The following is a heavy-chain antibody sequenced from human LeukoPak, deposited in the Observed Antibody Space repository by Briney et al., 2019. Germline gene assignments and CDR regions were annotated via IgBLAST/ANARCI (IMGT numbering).Heavy chain of an antibody. CDR2: IYYSGST. J-gene: IGHJ4*02. V-gene: IGHV4-39*01. CDR3: ARLPGLLWFGESYYFDY. Sequence: SDTLSLTCTVSGRSISSSIYYWRWIRQPPGKGLEWIGSIYYSGSTYYNPSLKSRVTISVDTSNNQFSLKLSPVTAADTAVYYCARLPGLLWFGESYYFDYWGQGTLVTVST. D-gene: IGHD3-10*01. CDR1: GRSISSSIYY.